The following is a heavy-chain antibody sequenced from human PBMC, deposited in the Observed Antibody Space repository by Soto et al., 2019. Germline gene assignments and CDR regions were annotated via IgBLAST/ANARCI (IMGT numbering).Heavy chain of an antibody. D-gene: IGHD2-2*02. V-gene: IGHV3-48*03. CDR3: ARVVVPAAIVEFRFDP. CDR2: ISSSGSTI. Sequence: GSLRLSCAASGFTFSSYEMNWVRQAPGKGLEWVSYISSSGSTIYYADSVKGRFTISRDNAKNSLYLQMNSLRAEDTAVYYCARVVVPAAIVEFRFDPWGQGTLVTVSS. J-gene: IGHJ5*02. CDR1: GFTFSSYE.